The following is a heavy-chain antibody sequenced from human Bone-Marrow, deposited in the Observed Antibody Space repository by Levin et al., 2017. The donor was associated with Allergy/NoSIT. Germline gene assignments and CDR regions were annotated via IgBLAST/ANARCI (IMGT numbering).Heavy chain of an antibody. CDR3: ARTPDYGAP. Sequence: ASVKVSCKASGYIFINYDINWVRQPIGQGPEWMGWMSPRSGQSGTTQKFQGRVTMTRDTSTNTAYMELRSLRSDDTAIYYCARTPDYGAPWGQGTLVTVSS. CDR1: GYIFINYD. D-gene: IGHD4/OR15-4a*01. V-gene: IGHV1-8*02. J-gene: IGHJ5*02. CDR2: MSPRSGQS.